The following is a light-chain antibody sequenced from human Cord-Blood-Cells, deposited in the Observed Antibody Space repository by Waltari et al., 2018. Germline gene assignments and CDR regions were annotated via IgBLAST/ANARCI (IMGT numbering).Light chain of an antibody. J-gene: IGLJ1*01. V-gene: IGLV3-21*04. Sequence: SYVLTQPPSVSVAPGKTARITCGGNNIGSKSVHWYQQKPGQAPVLVIYYDSDRPSGIPERFSGSTSGNTATLTISRVEAWDEADYCCQVWDSSSDHYVFGTGTKVTVL. CDR1: NIGSKS. CDR2: YDS. CDR3: QVWDSSSDHYV.